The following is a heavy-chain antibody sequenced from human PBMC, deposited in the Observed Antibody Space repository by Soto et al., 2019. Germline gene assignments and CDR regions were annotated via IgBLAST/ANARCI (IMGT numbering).Heavy chain of an antibody. CDR3: NYGTYFDY. CDR1: GYTVTSYD. Sequence: ASVKVSCKASGYTVTSYDINWVRQATGQGLEWMGWMNPNSGNTGYAQKFQGRVTMNRNTSISTAYMELSSLRSEDTAEYTWNYGTYFDYWGQGALVTVSS. J-gene: IGHJ4*02. D-gene: IGHD3-16*01. V-gene: IGHV1-8*01. CDR2: MNPNSGNT.